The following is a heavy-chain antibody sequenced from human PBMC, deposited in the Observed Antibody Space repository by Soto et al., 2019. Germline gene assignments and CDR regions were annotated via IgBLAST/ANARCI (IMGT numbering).Heavy chain of an antibody. J-gene: IGHJ6*02. V-gene: IGHV1-69*12. D-gene: IGHD2-2*01. Sequence: QVQLVQSGAEVKKPGSSVKVSCKASGGTFSSYAISWVRQAPGQGLEWMGGVIPIFGTANYAQKFQGRVAITADESTITAYMKLSSLRSEDTAVYYCARHVPAAGYYYGMDVWGQGTTVTVSS. CDR3: ARHVPAAGYYYGMDV. CDR2: VIPIFGTA. CDR1: GGTFSSYA.